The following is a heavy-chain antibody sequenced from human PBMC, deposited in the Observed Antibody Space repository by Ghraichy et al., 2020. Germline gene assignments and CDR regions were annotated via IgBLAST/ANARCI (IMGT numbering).Heavy chain of an antibody. V-gene: IGHV4-59*08. J-gene: IGHJ4*02. CDR3: ARLDFWSGYYDY. Sequence: SETLSLTCTVSGGSISSYYWSWIRQPPGKGLEWIGYIYYSGSTNYNPSLKSRVTISVDTSKNQFSLKLSSVTAADTAVYYCARLDFWSGYYDYWGQGTLVTVSS. CDR1: GGSISSYY. CDR2: IYYSGST. D-gene: IGHD3-3*01.